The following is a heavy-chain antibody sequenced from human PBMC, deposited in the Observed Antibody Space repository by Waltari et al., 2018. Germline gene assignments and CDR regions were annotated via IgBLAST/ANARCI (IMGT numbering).Heavy chain of an antibody. V-gene: IGHV1-69*14. CDR3: ARILKTGYCSGGSCLADAFDI. Sequence: QVQLVQSGAEVKKPGSSVKVSCKASGGTFSSYAISWVRQAPGQGLEWMGGIIPIFGTANYAQKFQGRVTITADKSTSTAYMELSSLRSEDTAVYYCARILKTGYCSGGSCLADAFDIWGQGTMVTVSS. D-gene: IGHD2-15*01. CDR1: GGTFSSYA. J-gene: IGHJ3*02. CDR2: IIPIFGTA.